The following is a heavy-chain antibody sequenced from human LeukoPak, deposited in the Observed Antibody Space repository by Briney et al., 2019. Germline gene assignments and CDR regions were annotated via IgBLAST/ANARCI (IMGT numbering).Heavy chain of an antibody. Sequence: PSEALSLTCTVSGGSTSTTAYYWGWIRQPPGKGLEWIGYIYYSGSTNYNPSLKSRVTISVDTSKNQFSLKLSSVTAADTAVYYCARGFLEWLPNPFDYWGQGTLVTVSS. CDR3: ARGFLEWLPNPFDY. D-gene: IGHD3-3*01. V-gene: IGHV4-61*05. CDR2: IYYSGST. J-gene: IGHJ4*02. CDR1: GGSTSTTAYY.